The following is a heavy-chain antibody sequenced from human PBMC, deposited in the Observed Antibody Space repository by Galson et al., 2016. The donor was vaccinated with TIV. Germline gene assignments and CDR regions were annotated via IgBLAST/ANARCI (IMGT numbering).Heavy chain of an antibody. J-gene: IGHJ3*01. CDR2: IHPADSDT. Sequence: QSGAEVTKPGEPLKITCEGSGYSFSSYWNGWVRPKPGEGQEWIGIIHPADSDTRYSPSFRGQVTMSADKTIHGAYLQWRTLKASDSAMYYCARRKEMTTNRLDAFDLWGQGTMVIVSS. CDR3: ARRKEMTTNRLDAFDL. CDR1: GYSFSSYW. D-gene: IGHD5-24*01. V-gene: IGHV5-51*01.